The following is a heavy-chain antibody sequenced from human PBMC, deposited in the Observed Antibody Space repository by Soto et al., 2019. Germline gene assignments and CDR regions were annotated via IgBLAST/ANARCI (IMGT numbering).Heavy chain of an antibody. V-gene: IGHV4-59*01. CDR1: GGSISSYY. CDR3: ARAPNDSSGYYYLGYYYGMDV. J-gene: IGHJ6*02. D-gene: IGHD3-22*01. CDR2: IYYSGST. Sequence: SETLSLTCTVSGGSISSYYWSWIRQPPGKGLEWIGYIYYSGSTNYNPSLKSRVTISVDTSKNQFSLKLSSVTAADTAVYYCARAPNDSSGYYYLGYYYGMDVWGQGTTVTVSS.